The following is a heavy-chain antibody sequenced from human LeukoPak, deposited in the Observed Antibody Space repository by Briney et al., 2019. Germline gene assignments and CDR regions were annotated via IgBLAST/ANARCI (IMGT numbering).Heavy chain of an antibody. Sequence: GGSLRLSCRASGFTFSTYWMSWVRQSPGKGLEWVANIRQDGRAKYYVDSVEGRFTISRDNPENSLYVQMNSLRAEDTAIYYCARAIGDGYNSPHAFDIWGQGTMVTVSA. CDR1: GFTFSTYW. CDR2: IRQDGRAK. J-gene: IGHJ3*02. CDR3: ARAIGDGYNSPHAFDI. D-gene: IGHD5-24*01. V-gene: IGHV3-7*01.